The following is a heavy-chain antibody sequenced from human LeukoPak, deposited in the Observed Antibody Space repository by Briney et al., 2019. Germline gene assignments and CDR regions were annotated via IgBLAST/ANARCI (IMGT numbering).Heavy chain of an antibody. CDR1: GYTAGYF. V-gene: IGHV1-2*02. Sequence: ASVKVSCKASGYTAGYFMHWVRQAPGQGLEWVGWINPNTGGTNYAQKFQGRVTMTSGTSIKTVYMELNGLRSDDTAMYYCARDISGVHYDYWGQGTLVTVSS. J-gene: IGHJ4*02. CDR2: INPNTGGT. CDR3: ARDISGVHYDY. D-gene: IGHD3-10*01.